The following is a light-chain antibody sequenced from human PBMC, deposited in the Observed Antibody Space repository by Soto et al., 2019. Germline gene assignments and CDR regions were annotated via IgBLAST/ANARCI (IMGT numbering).Light chain of an antibody. V-gene: IGLV2-14*01. CDR3: SSYTRSRTYV. CDR2: EVS. J-gene: IGLJ1*01. Sequence: QSVLTQPASVSGSPGQSITISCTGTSSDVGGYNYVSWYQQHPGKAPKLLIYEVSNRPSGVSNRFSGSKSGNTASLSISGLQAEDEADYYCSSYTRSRTYVFGTGPNLTVL. CDR1: SSDVGGYNY.